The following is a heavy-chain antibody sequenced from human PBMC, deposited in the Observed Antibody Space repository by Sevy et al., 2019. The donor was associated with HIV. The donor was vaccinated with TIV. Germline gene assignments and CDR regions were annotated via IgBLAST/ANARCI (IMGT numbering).Heavy chain of an antibody. CDR1: GFIFNSYG. CDR2: IRYDGSNK. V-gene: IGHV3-30*02. CDR3: AKAPYCGGDCYSPFDY. Sequence: GSLRLSCAASGFIFNSYGMHWVRQAPGKGLEWVAFIRYDGSNKYYADSVKGRFTISRDNSKNTLYLQMNSLRAEDTAVYYCAKAPYCGGDCYSPFDYWGQGTLVTVSS. J-gene: IGHJ4*02. D-gene: IGHD2-21*01.